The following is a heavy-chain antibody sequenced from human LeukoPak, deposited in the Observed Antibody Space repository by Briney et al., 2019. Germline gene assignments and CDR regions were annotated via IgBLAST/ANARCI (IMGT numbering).Heavy chain of an antibody. D-gene: IGHD3-10*01. CDR2: IYYSGST. J-gene: IGHJ4*02. Sequence: PSETLSLTCTVSGGSISSSSYYWGWIRQPPGKGLEWIGSIYYSGSTHYNPSLKSRVTISLDTSKNQFSLRLSSVTAADTAVYYCARGHYYTSGSRIVDYWGQGTLVTVSS. CDR3: ARGHYYTSGSRIVDY. CDR1: GGSISSSSYY. V-gene: IGHV4-39*01.